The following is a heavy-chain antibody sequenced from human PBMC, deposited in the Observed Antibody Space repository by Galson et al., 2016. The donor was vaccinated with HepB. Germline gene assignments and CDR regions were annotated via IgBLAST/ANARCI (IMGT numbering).Heavy chain of an antibody. V-gene: IGHV1-46*01. CDR3: ARLGGTLTGYDTFGNLRGYFDL. J-gene: IGHJ2*01. CDR2: INPSSGST. Sequence: SVKVSCKASGYTFFNYYIHWVRQAPGQGLEWMAMINPSSGSTIYAREFQGKISVTRDTASVPSDTSTGTVHLFLSSLRHEDTAVYYCARLGGTLTGYDTFGNLRGYFDLWGRGSLVTVSS. D-gene: IGHD3-9*01. CDR1: GYTFFNYY.